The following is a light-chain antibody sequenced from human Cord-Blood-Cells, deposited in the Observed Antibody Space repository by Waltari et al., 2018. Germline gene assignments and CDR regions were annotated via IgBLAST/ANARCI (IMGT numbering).Light chain of an antibody. V-gene: IGLV2-14*01. Sequence: QSALTQPASVSGSPGQSITLSCTGTSSDVGGYNYVSWYQQHPGKAPKLMISDVSNRPSGVSNRFSGSKSGNTASLTISGLQAEDEADYYCSSYTSSSVVFGGGTKLTVL. CDR2: DVS. J-gene: IGLJ2*01. CDR3: SSYTSSSVV. CDR1: SSDVGGYNY.